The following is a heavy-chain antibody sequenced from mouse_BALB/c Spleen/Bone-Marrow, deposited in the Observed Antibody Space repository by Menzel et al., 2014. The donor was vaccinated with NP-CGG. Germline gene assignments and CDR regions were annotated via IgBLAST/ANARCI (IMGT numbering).Heavy chain of an antibody. D-gene: IGHD1-1*02. V-gene: IGHV1-80*01. CDR3: ARSTSTMDY. CDR2: IYPGDGDT. Sequence: VKLMESGAELVMPGSSLKISCKASGYAFSSYWMNWVKQRPGQGLEWIGQIYPGDGDTNYNGKFKGKATLTADKSSSTAYMQLSSLTSEDSAVYFCARSTSTMDYWGQGTTLTVSS. J-gene: IGHJ2*01. CDR1: GYAFSSYW.